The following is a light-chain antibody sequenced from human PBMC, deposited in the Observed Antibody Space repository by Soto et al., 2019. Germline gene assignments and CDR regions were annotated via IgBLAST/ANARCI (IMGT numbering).Light chain of an antibody. CDR3: QQSHSTPIT. V-gene: IGKV1-39*01. Sequence: DIQMTQSPSSLSASVGDRVTITCRTSQSISSYLSWYQQKPGEAPKLLIFAASSLQGGVPSRFSGSGSETDFTLTISSLQPEDFATYYCQQSHSTPITFGQGTRLETK. CDR1: QSISSY. J-gene: IGKJ5*01. CDR2: AAS.